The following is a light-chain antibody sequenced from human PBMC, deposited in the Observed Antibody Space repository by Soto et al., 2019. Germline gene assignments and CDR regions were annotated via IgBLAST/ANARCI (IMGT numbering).Light chain of an antibody. CDR2: GAS. Sequence: EIAMTQSPATLSVSPGERATLSCRASQSVSIDLAWYQQEPGQAPRLLIYGASTRATGIPARFSGSGSGTEFSLTISSLQSEYFAVYYCQQYNNWPPWTFGQGTKVDI. V-gene: IGKV3-15*01. J-gene: IGKJ1*01. CDR3: QQYNNWPPWT. CDR1: QSVSID.